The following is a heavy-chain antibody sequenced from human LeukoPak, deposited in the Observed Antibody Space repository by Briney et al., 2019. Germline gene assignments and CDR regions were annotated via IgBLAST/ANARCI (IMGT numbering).Heavy chain of an antibody. V-gene: IGHV1-69*04. Sequence: GASVKVSCKASGGTFSSYAISWVRQAPGQGLEWMGRIIPILGIANYAQKFQGRVTITADKSTSTAYMELSSLRSEDTAVYYCARDIAVAGTRNFDYWGQETLVTVSS. J-gene: IGHJ4*02. D-gene: IGHD6-19*01. CDR2: IIPILGIA. CDR3: ARDIAVAGTRNFDY. CDR1: GGTFSSYA.